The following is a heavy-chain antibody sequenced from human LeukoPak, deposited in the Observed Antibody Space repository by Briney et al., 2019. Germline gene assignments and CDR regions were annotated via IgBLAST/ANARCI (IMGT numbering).Heavy chain of an antibody. Sequence: ASVKVSCKASGYTFTSYYMHWVRQAPGQGLEWMGIINPSGGSTSYAQKFQGRVTMTRDTSTSTVYMELSSLRSEDTAVYYCARGSYYCDSSGLYYFDYWGQGTLVTVSS. CDR3: ARGSYYCDSSGLYYFDY. CDR2: INPSGGST. J-gene: IGHJ4*02. CDR1: GYTFTSYY. D-gene: IGHD3-22*01. V-gene: IGHV1-46*01.